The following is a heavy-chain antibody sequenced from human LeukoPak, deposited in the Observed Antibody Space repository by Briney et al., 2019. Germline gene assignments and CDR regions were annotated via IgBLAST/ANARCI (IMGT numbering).Heavy chain of an antibody. CDR2: IIPILGIA. D-gene: IGHD3-3*02. CDR1: GGTFSSYA. J-gene: IGHJ4*02. CDR3: ARDSQSPPHFSLGDY. V-gene: IGHV1-69*04. Sequence: SVKVSCKASGGTFSSYAISWVRQAPGQGIEWMGRIIPILGIANYAQKFQGRVTITADKSTSTAYMELSSLRSEDTAVYYCARDSQSPPHFSLGDYWGQGTLVTVSS.